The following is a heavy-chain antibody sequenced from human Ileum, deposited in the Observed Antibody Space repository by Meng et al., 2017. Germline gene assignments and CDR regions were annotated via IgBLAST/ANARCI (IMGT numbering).Heavy chain of an antibody. CDR3: ARGRMGGSAW. J-gene: IGHJ4*02. D-gene: IGHD1-26*01. CDR2: IDHSGSA. Sequence: LQQWGAGLLKPSAPLSLTCAVYGASFSGYYWNWIRQPPGKGLEWIGEIDHSGSANYDPSLKSRVTMSADASKKQFSLKLSSVTAADTAVYYCARGRMGGSAWWGPGTLVTVSS. CDR1: GASFSGYY. V-gene: IGHV4-34*01.